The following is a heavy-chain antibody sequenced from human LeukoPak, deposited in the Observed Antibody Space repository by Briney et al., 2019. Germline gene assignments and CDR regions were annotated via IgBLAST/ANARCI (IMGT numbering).Heavy chain of an antibody. CDR2: ISGSGGST. D-gene: IGHD1-26*01. CDR3: AKPRSGSYDFDY. V-gene: IGHV3-23*01. J-gene: IGHJ4*02. CDR1: GFTFSSYA. Sequence: GGSLRLSCAASGFTFSSYAMSWVRQAPGKGLEWVSAISGSGGSTYYADSVKGRFTISRDNSKNTLHLQMNSLRAEDTAVYYYAKPRSGSYDFDYWGQGTLVTVSS.